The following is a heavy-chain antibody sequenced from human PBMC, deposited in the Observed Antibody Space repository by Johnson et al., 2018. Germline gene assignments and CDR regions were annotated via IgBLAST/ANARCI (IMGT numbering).Heavy chain of an antibody. J-gene: IGHJ6*02. V-gene: IGHV3-33*06. Sequence: QVQLVESGGGVVQPGRSLRLSCAASGFTFSSYGMHWVRQAPGKGLEWVAVIWYDGSNKYYADSVKGRFTISRDNSKNTLYLQMNSLRAEDTAVYYCAKDRDTAMVTGHLDVWGQGTTVTVSS. CDR1: GFTFSSYG. CDR3: AKDRDTAMVTGHLDV. CDR2: IWYDGSNK. D-gene: IGHD5-18*01.